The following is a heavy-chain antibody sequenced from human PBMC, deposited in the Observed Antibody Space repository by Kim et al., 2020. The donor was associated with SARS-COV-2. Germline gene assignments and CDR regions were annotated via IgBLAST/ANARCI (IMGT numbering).Heavy chain of an antibody. V-gene: IGHV3-23*01. D-gene: IGHD3-10*01. Sequence: GGSLRLSCAASGFTFSSYAMSWVRQAPGKGLEWVSAISGSGGSTYYADSVKGRFTISRDNSKNTLYLQMNSLRAEDTAVYYCAKVGSRWFGELLFDYWGQGTLVTVSS. J-gene: IGHJ4*02. CDR1: GFTFSSYA. CDR2: ISGSGGST. CDR3: AKVGSRWFGELLFDY.